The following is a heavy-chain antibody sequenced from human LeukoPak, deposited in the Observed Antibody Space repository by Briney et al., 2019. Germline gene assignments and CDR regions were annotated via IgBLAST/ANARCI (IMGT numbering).Heavy chain of an antibody. CDR3: TRGNSPYFDAYDI. V-gene: IGHV3-74*01. CDR2: INSDVRST. J-gene: IGHJ3*02. CDR1: GFTFSTYW. D-gene: IGHD2-21*01. Sequence: GGSLRLSCAASGFTFSTYWMHWVRQAPGKGPVWVSHINSDVRSTSYADSVKGRFTISRDNARNTLYLQMNSLRAEDTAVYYCTRGNSPYFDAYDIWAKGQWSPSLQ.